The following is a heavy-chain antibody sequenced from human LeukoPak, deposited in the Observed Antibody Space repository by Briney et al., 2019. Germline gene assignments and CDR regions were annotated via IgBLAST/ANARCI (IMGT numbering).Heavy chain of an antibody. CDR1: GASISGSGYY. CDR2: IYYSGST. Sequence: PSETLSLTCAVSGASISGSGYYLGWIRQPPGKGLEWIGSIYYSGSTYYNPSLKSRVTISVDTSKNQFSLKLSSVTAADTAVYYCARDGQLVNWFDPWGQGTLVTVSS. J-gene: IGHJ5*02. CDR3: ARDGQLVNWFDP. V-gene: IGHV4-39*07. D-gene: IGHD5-18*01.